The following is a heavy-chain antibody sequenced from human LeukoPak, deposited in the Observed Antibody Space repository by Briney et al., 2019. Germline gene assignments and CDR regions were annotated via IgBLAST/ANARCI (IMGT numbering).Heavy chain of an antibody. CDR1: GYTFIGYY. CDR2: INPNSGGT. J-gene: IGHJ5*02. Sequence: ASVKVSCKASGYTFIGYYIFWVRRAPGQGLEWMGWINPNSGGTNYAPEFQGRLTMTRDTSITTAYMELSTLRSDDTAVYYCALIGDHAWFDPWGQGTLVTVSS. CDR3: ALIGDHAWFDP. V-gene: IGHV1-2*02. D-gene: IGHD3-10*01.